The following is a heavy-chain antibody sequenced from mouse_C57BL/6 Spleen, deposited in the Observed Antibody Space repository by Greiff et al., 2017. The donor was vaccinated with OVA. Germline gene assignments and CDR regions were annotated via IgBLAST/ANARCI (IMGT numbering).Heavy chain of an antibody. V-gene: IGHV1-82*01. Sequence: QVQLQQSGPELVKPGASVKISCKASGYAFSSSWMNWVKQRPGKGLGWIGRIYPGDGDTNYNGKFKGKATLTADKSSSTAYMQLSSLTAEDSAVYFCARGYYGSSYYAMDYWGQGTSVTVSS. CDR1: GYAFSSSW. CDR3: ARGYYGSSYYAMDY. D-gene: IGHD1-1*01. CDR2: IYPGDGDT. J-gene: IGHJ4*01.